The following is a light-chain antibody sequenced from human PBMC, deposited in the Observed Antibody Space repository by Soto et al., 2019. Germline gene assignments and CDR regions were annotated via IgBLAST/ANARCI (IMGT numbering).Light chain of an antibody. J-gene: IGKJ1*01. V-gene: IGKV3-20*01. CDR2: GAS. CDR3: QQYGSSPRT. CDR1: QSVGFY. Sequence: EIVLTQSPGTLSLSPGERATLSCRASQSVGFYLAWYQQKPGQAPRLLIYGASSRATGIPDRFSGSGSGTDFTLTISRLEPEDCAVYYCQQYGSSPRTFGQGTKV.